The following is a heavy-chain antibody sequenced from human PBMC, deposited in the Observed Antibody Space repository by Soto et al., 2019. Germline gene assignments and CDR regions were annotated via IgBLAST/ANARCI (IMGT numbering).Heavy chain of an antibody. D-gene: IGHD2-15*01. CDR1: GYTFTNYG. Sequence: QVQLVQSGAEVKKPGASVKVSCKACGYTFTNYGISWVRQAPGQGLEWMGWISAYNGNTNYAQRLQGRVTMTTDTFTSTAYMELRSLRSDDTAVYYCARAKSCSAGSCYDLDYWGQGTLVTVSS. CDR3: ARAKSCSAGSCYDLDY. CDR2: ISAYNGNT. J-gene: IGHJ4*02. V-gene: IGHV1-18*01.